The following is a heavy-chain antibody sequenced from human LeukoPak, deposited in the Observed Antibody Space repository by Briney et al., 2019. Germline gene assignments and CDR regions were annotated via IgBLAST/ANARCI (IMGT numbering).Heavy chain of an antibody. J-gene: IGHJ4*02. Sequence: GGSLRLSCAASGFTFSSYAMSRVRQAPGKGLEWVSGISGSGDNTYYADSVKGRFTISRDNSKNTLYMQVNSLGTEDTAAYYCAKGSYYDSSGSFYFDYWGQGTLVTVSS. CDR2: ISGSGDNT. V-gene: IGHV3-23*01. D-gene: IGHD3-22*01. CDR1: GFTFSSYA. CDR3: AKGSYYDSSGSFYFDY.